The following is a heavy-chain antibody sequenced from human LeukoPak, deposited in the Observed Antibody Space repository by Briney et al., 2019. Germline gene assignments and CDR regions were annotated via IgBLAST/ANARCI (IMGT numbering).Heavy chain of an antibody. CDR1: GFTFSSYP. V-gene: IGHV3-7*01. Sequence: GGSLRLSCAASGFTFSSYPMSWVRQAPGKGLEWVANIKQDGSEKYYVNSVKGRFTISRDNAKNSLYLQMSSLRANDTAIYYCAREDDWNYEDYWGQGTLVTVSS. D-gene: IGHD1-7*01. J-gene: IGHJ4*02. CDR2: IKQDGSEK. CDR3: AREDDWNYEDY.